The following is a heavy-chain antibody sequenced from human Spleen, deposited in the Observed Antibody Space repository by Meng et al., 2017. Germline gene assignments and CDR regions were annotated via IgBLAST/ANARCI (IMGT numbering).Heavy chain of an antibody. Sequence: SETLSLTCTVSGGSISSSSYYWGLIRQPPGKGLEWIGSIYYSGSTYYNPSLKSRVTISVDTSKNQFSLKLSSVTAADTAVYYCARDDRSTTTYAFDIWGQGTMVTVSS. J-gene: IGHJ3*02. V-gene: IGHV4-39*07. D-gene: IGHD5-24*01. CDR1: GGSISSSSYY. CDR2: IYYSGST. CDR3: ARDDRSTTTYAFDI.